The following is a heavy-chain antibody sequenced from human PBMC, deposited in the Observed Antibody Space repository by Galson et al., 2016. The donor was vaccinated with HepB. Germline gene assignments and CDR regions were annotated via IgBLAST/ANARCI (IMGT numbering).Heavy chain of an antibody. V-gene: IGHV3-23*01. Sequence: SLRLSCAASGFNFRSYDMGWVRQAPGKGLEWVSTISGSGGRTYYADSVKGRFTISRDNSKNTLYLQMNSLRAEVTAVYYCAKDHSPIRIVVVDDAFDGWGKGIMVSAAS. CDR2: ISGSGGRT. J-gene: IGHJ3*01. CDR1: GFNFRSYD. CDR3: AKDHSPIRIVVVDDAFDG. D-gene: IGHD3-22*01.